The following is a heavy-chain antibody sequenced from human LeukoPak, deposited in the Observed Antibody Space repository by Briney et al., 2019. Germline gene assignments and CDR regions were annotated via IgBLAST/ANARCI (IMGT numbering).Heavy chain of an antibody. V-gene: IGHV3-48*01. CDR2: ISSSSSTI. Sequence: AGGSLRLSCAASGFTFSSYSMNWVRQAPGKGLEWVSYISSSSSTIYYADSVKGRFTISRDNAKNSLYLQMNSLRAEDTAVYYCAHYDSSAYHAFDIWGQGTMVTVSS. D-gene: IGHD3-22*01. J-gene: IGHJ3*02. CDR3: AHYDSSAYHAFDI. CDR1: GFTFSSYS.